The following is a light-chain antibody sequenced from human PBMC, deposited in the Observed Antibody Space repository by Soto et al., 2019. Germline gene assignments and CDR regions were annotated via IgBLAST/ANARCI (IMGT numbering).Light chain of an antibody. CDR2: DAS. Sequence: EIVLKQTQATPSLSPGERATVTSTASQSLSTYLAWYQQKPGQAPRLLIYDASSRPTGVPARFRGSGSGTDFTLTISGLQPEDFAIYYCQQRYKVPITFGQGTRLEIK. CDR1: QSLSTY. CDR3: QQRYKVPIT. V-gene: IGKV3-11*01. J-gene: IGKJ5*01.